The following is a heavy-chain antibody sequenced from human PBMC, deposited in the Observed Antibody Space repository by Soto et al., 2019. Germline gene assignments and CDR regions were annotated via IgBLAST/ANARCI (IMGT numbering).Heavy chain of an antibody. Sequence: SVKVSCKASGGTFSSYAISWVRQAPGQGLGWMGGIIPIFGTANYAQKFQGRVTITADESTSTAYMELSSLRSEDTAVYYCARGPRGRENWFDPWGQGTLFTVSS. D-gene: IGHD2-15*01. CDR2: IIPIFGTA. J-gene: IGHJ5*02. V-gene: IGHV1-69*13. CDR3: ARGPRGRENWFDP. CDR1: GGTFSSYA.